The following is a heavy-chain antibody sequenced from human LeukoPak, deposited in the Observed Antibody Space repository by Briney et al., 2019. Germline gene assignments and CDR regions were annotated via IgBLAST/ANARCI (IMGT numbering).Heavy chain of an antibody. CDR1: GFTFSSYA. D-gene: IGHD2-2*01. V-gene: IGHV3-30-3*01. CDR3: ARDLSQLTFDY. J-gene: IGHJ4*02. Sequence: GGSLRLSCAASGFTFSSYAMRWVRQAPGKGLEWVAVISYDGSNKYYADSVKGRFTISRDNSKNTLYLQMNSLRAEDTAVYYCARDLSQLTFDYWGQGTLVTVSS. CDR2: ISYDGSNK.